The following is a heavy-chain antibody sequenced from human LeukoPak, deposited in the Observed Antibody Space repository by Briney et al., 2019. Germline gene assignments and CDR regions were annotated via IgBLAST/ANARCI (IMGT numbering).Heavy chain of an antibody. J-gene: IGHJ3*02. V-gene: IGHV4-4*02. D-gene: IGHD3-16*01. CDR3: ARGGGLQPYDAFDI. CDR2: IYQSGST. CDR1: GVSISSSNW. Sequence: PSGTLSLTCAVSGVSISSSNWWSWVRQPPGKGLEWIGEIYQSGSTNYNPSLKSRVTISVDKSKNQFSLKLSSVTAADTAVYYCARGGGLQPYDAFDIWGQGTMVTVSS.